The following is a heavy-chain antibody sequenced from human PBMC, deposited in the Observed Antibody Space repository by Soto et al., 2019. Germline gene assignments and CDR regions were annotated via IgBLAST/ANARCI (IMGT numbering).Heavy chain of an antibody. V-gene: IGHV1-18*01. CDR2: ISAYNGNT. CDR1: GYTFTSYG. J-gene: IGHJ3*02. Sequence: GASVKVSCKASGYTFTSYGISCVRQAPGQGLEWMGWISAYNGNTNYAQKLQGRVTMTTDTSTSTAYMELRSLRSDDTAVYYCARGYKQWEILRGYAFDIWGQGTMVTVSS. D-gene: IGHD1-26*01. CDR3: ARGYKQWEILRGYAFDI.